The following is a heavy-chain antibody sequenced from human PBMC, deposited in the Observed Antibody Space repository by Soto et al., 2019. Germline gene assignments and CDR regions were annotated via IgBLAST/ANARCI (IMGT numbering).Heavy chain of an antibody. CDR2: IWYDGSNT. CDR1: GFFLRDFG. Sequence: PGGSLSLSCVASGFFLRDFGMHWVRQAPGKGLEWVSVIWYDGSNTYQGESVKGRFTMSRDISKNTLYLQMDSLRPEDTAVYYCAAHLKTTMTVYWYFDLWGRGTLVTVSS. D-gene: IGHD4-17*01. J-gene: IGHJ2*01. CDR3: AAHLKTTMTVYWYFDL. V-gene: IGHV3-33*01.